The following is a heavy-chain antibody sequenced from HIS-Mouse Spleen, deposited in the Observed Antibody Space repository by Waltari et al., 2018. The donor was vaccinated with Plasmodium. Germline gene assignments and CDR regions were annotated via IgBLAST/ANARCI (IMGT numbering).Heavy chain of an antibody. CDR2: INHSGST. CDR3: ARNTVSYYFDY. Sequence: QVQLQQWGAGLLTPSETLSLTCAVYGGSFRGYSWSWIRPPPGKGLEWIGEINHSGSTNYNPSLKSRVTISVDTSKNQFSLKLSSVTAADTAVYYCARNTVSYYFDYWGQGTLVTVSS. CDR1: GGSFRGYS. V-gene: IGHV4-34*01. J-gene: IGHJ4*02. D-gene: IGHD4-17*01.